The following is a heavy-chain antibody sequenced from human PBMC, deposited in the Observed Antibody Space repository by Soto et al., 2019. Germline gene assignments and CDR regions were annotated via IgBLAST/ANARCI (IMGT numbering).Heavy chain of an antibody. CDR3: ARGRLVRVFPRPTNWYDP. CDR2: INHSGST. V-gene: IGHV4-34*01. D-gene: IGHD2-8*01. J-gene: IGHJ5*02. Sequence: SETVSRTCAVYGGSFSGYDWSWIRQPPGKGLEGSGEINHSGSTNYNPSLKSRVTIPVDTSKNPFSLKLSPVTAAATAVYYCARGRLVRVFPRPTNWYDPWGQGPLV. CDR1: GGSFSGYD.